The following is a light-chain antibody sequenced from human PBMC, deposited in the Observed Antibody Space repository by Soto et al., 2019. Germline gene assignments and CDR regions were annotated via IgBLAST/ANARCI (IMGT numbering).Light chain of an antibody. CDR1: SSDVGKYDY. CDR2: DVI. CDR3: SSYGGNNNVL. V-gene: IGLV2-8*01. J-gene: IGLJ2*01. Sequence: QSVLTQPPSASASPGQSVTISCTGTSSDVGKYDYVSWFQHHPGKAPKLMIYDVIKRPSGVPDRFSGSKSGNTASLTVSGLQAEDEADYYCSSYGGNNNVLFGGGTKVTVL.